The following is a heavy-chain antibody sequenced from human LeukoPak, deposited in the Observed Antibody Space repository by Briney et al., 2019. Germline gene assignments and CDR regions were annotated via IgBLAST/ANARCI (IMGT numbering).Heavy chain of an antibody. CDR1: GFTFSSYA. V-gene: IGHV3-23*01. Sequence: GGSLRLSCAASGFTFSSYAMSWVRQAPGKGLEWVSAISGSGGSTYYADPVKGRFTISRDNSKNTLYLQMNNLRAEDTAVYYCAKLSWQYSSSWYGNYWGQGTLVTVSS. D-gene: IGHD6-13*01. J-gene: IGHJ4*02. CDR2: ISGSGGST. CDR3: AKLSWQYSSSWYGNY.